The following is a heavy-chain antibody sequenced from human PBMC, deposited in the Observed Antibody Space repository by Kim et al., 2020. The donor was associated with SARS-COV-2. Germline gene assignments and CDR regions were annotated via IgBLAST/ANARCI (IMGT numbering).Heavy chain of an antibody. D-gene: IGHD4-4*01. J-gene: IGHJ4*02. V-gene: IGHV4-30-2*01. CDR3: TRGPYSDYFDY. Sequence: YTNPALKSRATISMDRAKNQFSLTLTSVDAPDTAVYYCTRGPYSDYFDYWGQGTLVTVSS.